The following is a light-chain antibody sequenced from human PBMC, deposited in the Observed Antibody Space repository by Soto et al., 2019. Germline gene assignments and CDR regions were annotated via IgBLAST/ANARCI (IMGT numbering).Light chain of an antibody. Sequence: IVLTPSPGTLSLSPGERATLPCRASQSVSSNLAWYQQKPGQDPRLLIYGASTRATGIPARFSGSGSGTEFTLAISSLQPDDFATYYCQHYNSYSEAFGQGTKVDIK. V-gene: IGKV3-15*01. CDR3: QHYNSYSEA. J-gene: IGKJ1*01. CDR1: QSVSSN. CDR2: GAS.